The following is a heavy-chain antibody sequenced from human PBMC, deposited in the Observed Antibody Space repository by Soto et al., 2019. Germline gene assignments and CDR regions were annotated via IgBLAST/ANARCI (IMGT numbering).Heavy chain of an antibody. J-gene: IGHJ5*02. D-gene: IGHD3-3*01. Sequence: TSETLSLTCTVSGGSINYYYWSWIRQPPGKGLEWIGYIYSSGSTNYNPSLKSRVTISVDTSKNQFSLRLSSVTVADTAIYFCAKTPRHYDFPWFDPWGQGTLVTVSS. CDR1: GGSINYYY. CDR2: IYSSGST. V-gene: IGHV4-59*01. CDR3: AKTPRHYDFPWFDP.